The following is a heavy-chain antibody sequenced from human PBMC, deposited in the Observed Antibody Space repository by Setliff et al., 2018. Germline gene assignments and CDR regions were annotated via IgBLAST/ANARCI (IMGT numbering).Heavy chain of an antibody. Sequence: PSETLSLTCTVSDVSISGYYWSWIRQPPGKGLEWIGYIHSSGRSNYNPSLKSRVTISVDTSKNQFSLKINSVTAADTAVYYCLRIRLVPHGHSWGQGTLVTVSS. V-gene: IGHV4-59*12. D-gene: IGHD2-15*01. J-gene: IGHJ4*02. CDR2: IHSSGRS. CDR1: DVSISGYY. CDR3: LRIRLVPHGHS.